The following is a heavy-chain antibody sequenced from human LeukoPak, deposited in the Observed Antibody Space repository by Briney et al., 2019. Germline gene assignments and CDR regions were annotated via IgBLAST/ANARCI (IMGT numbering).Heavy chain of an antibody. CDR1: GFTFSSYA. CDR3: ARGSSSWYYFDY. Sequence: PGGSLRLSCAASGFTFSSYAMSWVRQAPGKGLEWVSFISSSSSYIYYADSVKGRFTISRDNAKNSLYLQMNSLRAEDTAVYYCARGSSSWYYFDYWGQGTLVTVSS. CDR2: ISSSSSYI. J-gene: IGHJ4*02. V-gene: IGHV3-21*01. D-gene: IGHD6-13*01.